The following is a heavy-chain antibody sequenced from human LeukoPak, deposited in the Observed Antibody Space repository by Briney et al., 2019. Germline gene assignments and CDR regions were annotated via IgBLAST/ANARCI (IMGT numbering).Heavy chain of an antibody. V-gene: IGHV5-51*01. J-gene: IGHJ4*02. CDR2: IYPGDSDT. Sequence: GESLQISCKGSGYSFTSYWIGWVRQMPGKGLEWMGIIYPGDSDTRYSPSFEGQVTISADKSISTAYLQWSSLKASDTAMYYCARGGDGYNLGPYFDYWGQGTLVTVSS. CDR1: GYSFTSYW. CDR3: ARGGDGYNLGPYFDY. D-gene: IGHD5-24*01.